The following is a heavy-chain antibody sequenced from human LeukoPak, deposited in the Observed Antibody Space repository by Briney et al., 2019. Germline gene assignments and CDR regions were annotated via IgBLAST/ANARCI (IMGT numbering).Heavy chain of an antibody. CDR3: ASLDTAMGYYFDY. V-gene: IGHV1-18*01. Sequence: ASVKVSCKASGYTFTSYGISWVRQAPGQGLEWMGWISAYNGNTNYAQKLQGRVTMTTDTSTSTAYMELRSLRSDDTAVYNSASLDTAMGYYFDYWGQGTLVTVSS. CDR1: GYTFTSYG. D-gene: IGHD5-18*01. CDR2: ISAYNGNT. J-gene: IGHJ4*02.